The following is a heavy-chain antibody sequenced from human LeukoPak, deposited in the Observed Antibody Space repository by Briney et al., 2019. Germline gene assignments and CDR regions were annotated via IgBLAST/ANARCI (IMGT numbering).Heavy chain of an antibody. V-gene: IGHV1-69*06. CDR2: IIPIFGTA. CDR1: GGTFSSYA. CDR3: ASGVDIVAPYDY. J-gene: IGHJ4*02. Sequence: GASVKVSCKASGGTFSSYAISWVRQAPGQGLEGMGGIIPIFGTANYAQKFQGRVTITADKSTSTAYMELSSLRSEDTAVYYCASGVDIVAPYDYWGQGTLVTVSS. D-gene: IGHD5-12*01.